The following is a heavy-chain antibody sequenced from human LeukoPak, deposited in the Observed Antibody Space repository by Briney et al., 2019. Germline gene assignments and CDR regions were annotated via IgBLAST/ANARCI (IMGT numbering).Heavy chain of an antibody. Sequence: ASVKVSCKASGYTFTSYGISWVRQAPGQGLEWMGWISAYNGNTNYAQKLQGRVTMTTDTSTSTAYMELRSLRSDDTAVYYCARGPATFYYGSGSYYNGYYFDYWGQGTLVTVSS. CDR3: ARGPATFYYGSGSYYNGYYFDY. CDR1: GYTFTSYG. V-gene: IGHV1-18*01. J-gene: IGHJ4*02. D-gene: IGHD3-10*01. CDR2: ISAYNGNT.